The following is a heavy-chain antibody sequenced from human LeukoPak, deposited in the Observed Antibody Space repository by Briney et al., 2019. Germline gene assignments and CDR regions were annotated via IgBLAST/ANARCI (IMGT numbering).Heavy chain of an antibody. D-gene: IGHD3-22*01. Sequence: SETLSLTCTVSDGSISTYYRSWIRQPPGKGLEWIAYIYYSGSTNYNPSLKSRVTISVDTSKNQFSLKLSSVTAADTAFYYCARGRSPYDSGAAFDIWGQGTMVTVSS. CDR3: ARGRSPYDSGAAFDI. CDR1: DGSISTYY. J-gene: IGHJ3*02. V-gene: IGHV4-59*01. CDR2: IYYSGST.